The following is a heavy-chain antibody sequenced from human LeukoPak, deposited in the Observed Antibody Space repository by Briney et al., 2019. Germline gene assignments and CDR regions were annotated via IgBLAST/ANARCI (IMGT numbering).Heavy chain of an antibody. CDR2: INTNSGDP. CDR3: ARFRPHGYYDTFDI. V-gene: IGHV7-4-1*02. J-gene: IGHJ3*02. Sequence: ASVKVSCKASGYTLTSDGMNWVRQAPGQGLEWMGWINTNSGDPTYAQGFTGRFVFSLDTSVSTAYLQISSLRAEDTAVYYCARFRPHGYYDTFDIWGQGTMVTVS. D-gene: IGHD5-18*01. CDR1: GYTLTSDG.